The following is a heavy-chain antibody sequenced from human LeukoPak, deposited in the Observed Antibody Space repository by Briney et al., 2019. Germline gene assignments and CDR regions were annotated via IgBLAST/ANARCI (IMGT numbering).Heavy chain of an antibody. D-gene: IGHD3-9*01. CDR2: ISSSSSHI. CDR1: GFTLSSYS. J-gene: IGHJ5*02. Sequence: PGGSLRLSCAASGFTLSSYSMNWVRQAPGKGLGWVSSISSSSSHIYYADSVKGRFTISRDNAKNSLYLQMNSLRAEDTAVYYWARGAPYYDILTGGARFDPWGQGTLVTVSS. V-gene: IGHV3-21*01. CDR3: ARGAPYYDILTGGARFDP.